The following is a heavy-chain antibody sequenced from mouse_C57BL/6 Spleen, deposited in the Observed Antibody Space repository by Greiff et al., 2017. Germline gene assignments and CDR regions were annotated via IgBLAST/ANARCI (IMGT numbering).Heavy chain of an antibody. D-gene: IGHD3-2*02. CDR2: ISDGGSYT. CDR3: ARDSGSSGYAWFAY. Sequence: EVKLMESGGGLVKPGGSLKLSCAASGFTFSSYAMSWVRQTPEKRLEWVATISDGGSYTYYPDNVQGRFTISRDNAKNNLYLQMSHLKSEDTAMYYCARDSGSSGYAWFAYWGQGTLVTVSA. J-gene: IGHJ3*01. CDR1: GFTFSSYA. V-gene: IGHV5-4*01.